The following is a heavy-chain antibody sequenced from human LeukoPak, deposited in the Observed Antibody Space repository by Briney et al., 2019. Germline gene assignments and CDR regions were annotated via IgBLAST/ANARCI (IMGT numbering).Heavy chain of an antibody. CDR1: GFTFDDYG. J-gene: IGHJ4*02. CDR3: ARVYDSSGYYLGGLGF. CDR2: INWNGGST. V-gene: IGHV3-20*04. D-gene: IGHD3-22*01. Sequence: GRSLRLSCAASGFTFDDYGMSWVRQAPGKGLEWVSGINWNGGSTGYADSVKGRFTISRDNAKNSLYLQMNSLRAEDTALYYCARVYDSSGYYLGGLGFWGQGTLVTVSS.